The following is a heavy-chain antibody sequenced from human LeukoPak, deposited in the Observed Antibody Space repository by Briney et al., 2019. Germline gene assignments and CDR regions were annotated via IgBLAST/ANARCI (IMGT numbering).Heavy chain of an antibody. V-gene: IGHV4-59*08. CDR3: ASLLGYGSGRP. CDR2: IYYSGST. D-gene: IGHD3-10*01. Sequence: PSETLSLTCTVSGGSISSYYWSWIRQPPGKGLEWIGYIYYSGSTNYNPSLKSRVTISVDTSKNQFSLKLSSVTAADTAVYYCASLLGYGSGRPWGQGTLVTVSS. CDR1: GGSISSYY. J-gene: IGHJ5*02.